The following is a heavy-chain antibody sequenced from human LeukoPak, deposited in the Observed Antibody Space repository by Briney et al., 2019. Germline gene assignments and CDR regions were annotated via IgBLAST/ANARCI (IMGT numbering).Heavy chain of an antibody. CDR1: GFTFSSNY. CDR2: IYSGGST. CDR3: ARDIAVAGTVDY. V-gene: IGHV3-53*01. D-gene: IGHD6-19*01. Sequence: GGSLRLSCAASGFTFSSNYMSWVRQAPGKGLEWVSVIYSGGSTYYADSVKGRFTISRDNSKNTLYLQMNSLRAEDTAVYYCARDIAVAGTVDYWGQGTLVTVSP. J-gene: IGHJ4*02.